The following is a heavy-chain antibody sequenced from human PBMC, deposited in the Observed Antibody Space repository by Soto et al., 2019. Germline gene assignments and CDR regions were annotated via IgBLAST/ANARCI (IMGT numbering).Heavy chain of an antibody. V-gene: IGHV1-18*01. J-gene: IGHJ4*02. CDR3: ASDLAAAGPFDS. CDR2: ISAYNGNT. CDR1: GYTFTSYG. D-gene: IGHD6-13*01. Sequence: QVQLVQSGAEVKKPGASVKVSCKASGYTFTSYGISWVRQAPGQGLEWMGWISAYNGNTNYAQKLQGRVTMTTGTSTSTAYMELRSPRSDDTAVYYCASDLAAAGPFDSWGQGTLVTVSS.